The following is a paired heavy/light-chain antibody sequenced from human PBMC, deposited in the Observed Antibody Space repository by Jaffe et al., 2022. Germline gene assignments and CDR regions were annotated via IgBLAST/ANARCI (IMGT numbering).Heavy chain of an antibody. CDR2: ISTSGSST. D-gene: IGHD2-15*01. J-gene: IGHJ5*02. V-gene: IGHV3-23*01. CDR1: GFTFSSYD. Sequence: EVQLLESGGGLVQPGGSLRLSCAASGFTFSSYDMYWVRQAPGKGLEWVSTISTSGSSTYYADSVMGRFTISRDNSKNTLYLQMNSLRAEDTAIYYCAKRRVVVGAGPGGFDPWGQGTLVTVSS. CDR3: AKRRVVVGAGPGGFDP.
Light chain of an antibody. CDR3: QQHNSQPLS. J-gene: IGKJ4*01. Sequence: AIQLTQSPSSLSASVGDRVTITCRASQGISSALVWYQQKPGKVPKLLIYDASSLKSGVPSRFSGSGYGTDFTLTISSLQPEDFASYYCQQHNSQPLSFGGGTKVEIK. V-gene: IGKV1-13*02. CDR2: DAS. CDR1: QGISSA.